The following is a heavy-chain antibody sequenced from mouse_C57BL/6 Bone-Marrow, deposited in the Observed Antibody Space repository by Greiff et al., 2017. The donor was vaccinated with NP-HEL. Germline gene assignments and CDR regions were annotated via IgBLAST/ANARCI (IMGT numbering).Heavy chain of an antibody. V-gene: IGHV1-64*01. CDR3: AREEGYYGYDWYFDV. Sequence: VQLQQPGAELVKPGASVKLSCKASGYTFTSYWMHWVKQRPGQGLEWIGMIHPNSGSTNYNEKFKSKATLTVDKSSSTAYMQLSSLTSEDSAVYYCAREEGYYGYDWYFDVWGTGTTVTVSS. CDR2: IHPNSGST. CDR1: GYTFTSYW. D-gene: IGHD2-2*01. J-gene: IGHJ1*03.